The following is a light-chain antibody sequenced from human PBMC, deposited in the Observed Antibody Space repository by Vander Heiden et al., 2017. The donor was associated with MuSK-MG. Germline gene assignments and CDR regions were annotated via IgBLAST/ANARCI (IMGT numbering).Light chain of an antibody. CDR2: AGS. Sequence: DIQMTQSPSSLSASVGDRVTITCRASQSVSSYLNWYQQKPGKAPKLLIYAGSSLQSGVPSRFSGSESGTDFILTISSLEPEDFAIYFCQQADRIPFTFGQGTKVEIK. CDR3: QQADRIPFT. CDR1: QSVSSY. J-gene: IGKJ2*01. V-gene: IGKV1-39*01.